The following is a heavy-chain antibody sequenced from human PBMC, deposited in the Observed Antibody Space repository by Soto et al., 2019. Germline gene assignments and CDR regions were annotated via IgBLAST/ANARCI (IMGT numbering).Heavy chain of an antibody. CDR3: ARASGSYYLSWFDP. J-gene: IGHJ5*02. Sequence: ASVKVSCKASGYTFTSYGISWVRQAPGQGLEWMGWISAYNGSTNYAQKLQGRVTMTTDTSTSTAYMELRSLRSDDTAVYYCARASGSYYLSWFDPWGQGTLVTVSS. V-gene: IGHV1-18*01. CDR2: ISAYNGST. D-gene: IGHD1-26*01. CDR1: GYTFTSYG.